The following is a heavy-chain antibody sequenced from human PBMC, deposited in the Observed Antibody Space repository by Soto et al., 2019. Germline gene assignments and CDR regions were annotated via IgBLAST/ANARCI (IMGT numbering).Heavy chain of an antibody. Sequence: SVKVSCKASGFTFTSSAVLWVRQARGQRLEWIGWIVVGSGNTNYAQKFQGRVTITRDMSTSTAYMELSSLRSEDTAVYYCARGMAPTWFDPWGQGTLVTVSS. CDR2: IVVGSGNT. J-gene: IGHJ5*02. V-gene: IGHV1-58*01. D-gene: IGHD2-8*01. CDR3: ARGMAPTWFDP. CDR1: GFTFTSSA.